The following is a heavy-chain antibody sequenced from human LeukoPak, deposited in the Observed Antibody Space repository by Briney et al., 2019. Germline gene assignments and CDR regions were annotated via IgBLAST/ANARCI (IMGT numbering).Heavy chain of an antibody. CDR1: GGSISSYY. V-gene: IGHV4-59*08. J-gene: IGHJ4*02. D-gene: IGHD4-17*01. CDR2: IYYSGST. Sequence: NPSETLSRTCTVSGGSISSYYWSWIRQPPGKGLEWIGCIYYSGSTNYNPSLKSRVTISVDTSKNQFSLKLSSVTAADTAVYYCARLDYGAPDHWGQGTLVTVSS. CDR3: ARLDYGAPDH.